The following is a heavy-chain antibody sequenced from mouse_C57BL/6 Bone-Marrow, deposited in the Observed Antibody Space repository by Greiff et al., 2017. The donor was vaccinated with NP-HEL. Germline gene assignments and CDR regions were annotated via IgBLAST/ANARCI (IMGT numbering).Heavy chain of an antibody. V-gene: IGHV14-2*01. D-gene: IGHD1-1*01. Sequence: EVQLQQSGAELVKPGASVKLSCTASGFNIKDYYMHWVKQRTEQGLEWIGRIDPEDGGTKYAPKFQGKATLTADTSSNTAYLQLSSLTSEDTAVYYCARSDFPYYYGSSYGAMDYWGQGTSVTVSS. J-gene: IGHJ4*01. CDR1: GFNIKDYY. CDR2: IDPEDGGT. CDR3: ARSDFPYYYGSSYGAMDY.